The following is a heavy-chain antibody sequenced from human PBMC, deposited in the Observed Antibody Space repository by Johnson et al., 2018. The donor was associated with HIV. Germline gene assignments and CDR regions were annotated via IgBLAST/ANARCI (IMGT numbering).Heavy chain of an antibody. CDR1: GFIFSSSW. V-gene: IGHV3-74*01. D-gene: IGHD6-6*01. J-gene: IGHJ3*02. Sequence: MLLVESGGGVVQPGRSLRLSCAASGFIFSSSWIHWVRQAPGKGLVWVSRSNSDGSRTNYADSVKGRFTISRDNAKNSLYLEMNSLRTEDTALYYCAKDIVREGGPARYAFDIWGQGTTVTVSS. CDR2: SNSDGSRT. CDR3: AKDIVREGGPARYAFDI.